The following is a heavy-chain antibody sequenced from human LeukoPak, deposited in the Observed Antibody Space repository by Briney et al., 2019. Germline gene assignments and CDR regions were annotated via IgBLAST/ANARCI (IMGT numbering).Heavy chain of an antibody. CDR2: IYSGGTT. Sequence: GGSLRLSCAASGFTFNNYGMHWVRQAPGKGLEWVSTIYSGGTTYYADSVMGRFTISRHNSRNTLYLQMNSLRAEDTAVYYCARVDTVMAYYFDLWGQGTLVTVSS. V-gene: IGHV3-53*04. J-gene: IGHJ4*02. CDR3: ARVDTVMAYYFDL. CDR1: GFTFNNYG. D-gene: IGHD5-18*01.